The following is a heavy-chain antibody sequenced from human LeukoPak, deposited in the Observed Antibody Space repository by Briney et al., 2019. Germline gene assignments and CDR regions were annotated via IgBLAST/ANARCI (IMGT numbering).Heavy chain of an antibody. CDR3: ARDRIGYCTNGVCYTSSSSSWYWFDP. D-gene: IGHD2-8*01. CDR1: GGSISSYY. J-gene: IGHJ5*02. CDR2: IYTSGST. V-gene: IGHV4-4*07. Sequence: SETLSLTCTVSGGSISSYYWSWIRQPAGKGLEWIGRIYTSGSTNYNPSLKSRVTMSVDTSKNQFSLKLSSVTAADTAAYYCARDRIGYCTNGVCYTSSSSSWYWFDPWGQGTLVTVSS.